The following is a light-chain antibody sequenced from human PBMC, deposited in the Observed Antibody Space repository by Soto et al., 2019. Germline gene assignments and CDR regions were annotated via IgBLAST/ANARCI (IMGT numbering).Light chain of an antibody. CDR2: EVS. Sequence: QPALTQPPSASGSPGQSVTISCTGTSNDVGAYNYVSWYQQHPVKAPKLMIYEVSKRPSGVPDRFSGSKSGNTASLTVSGLQAEDEADYYCSSYAGSNNRYVFGTGTKVTVL. V-gene: IGLV2-8*01. CDR1: SNDVGAYNY. J-gene: IGLJ1*01. CDR3: SSYAGSNNRYV.